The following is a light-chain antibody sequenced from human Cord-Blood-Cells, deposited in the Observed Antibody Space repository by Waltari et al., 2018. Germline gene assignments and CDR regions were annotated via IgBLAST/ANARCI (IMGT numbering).Light chain of an antibody. CDR2: DVS. J-gene: IGLJ3*02. V-gene: IGLV2-14*03. Sequence: QSALTQPASVSGSPGQSITISCTGTSSDVGGYNYVSWYQQHPGKAPTLMIYDVSNRLSGVSDRFSGSKSGNTACLTISGLQAEDEADYYCSSYTSSSTWVFGGGTKLTVL. CDR1: SSDVGGYNY. CDR3: SSYTSSSTWV.